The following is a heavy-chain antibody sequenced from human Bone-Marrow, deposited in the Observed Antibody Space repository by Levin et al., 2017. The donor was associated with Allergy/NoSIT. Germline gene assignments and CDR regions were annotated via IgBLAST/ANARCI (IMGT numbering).Heavy chain of an antibody. CDR3: ARDYSASGSFDS. J-gene: IGHJ4*02. Sequence: SLRLSCVAAGFRSSDYWMNWVRQAPGRGLEWVANMNQDGSIKNYVGSVRGRFTISRENAKNSLFLEMNSLRAEDTAVYYCARDYSASGSFDSWGQGTLVTVSS. CDR1: GFRSSDYW. D-gene: IGHD3-10*01. V-gene: IGHV3-7*04. CDR2: MNQDGSIK.